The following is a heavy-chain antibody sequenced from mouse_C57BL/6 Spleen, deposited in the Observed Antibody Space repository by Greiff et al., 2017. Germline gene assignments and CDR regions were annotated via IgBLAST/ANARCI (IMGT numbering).Heavy chain of an antibody. CDR3: ARGEDGNCPAWFAY. D-gene: IGHD2-1*01. J-gene: IGHJ3*01. CDR1: GYTFTSSG. V-gene: IGHV1-81*01. Sequence: QVQLQQSGAELARPGASVKLSCKASGYTFTSSGISWVKQRPGQGLEWIGEIYPRSGNTYYNEKFKGKATLTADKSSSPAYMELRSLTSEDSAVYFCARGEDGNCPAWFAYWGQGTLVTVSA. CDR2: IYPRSGNT.